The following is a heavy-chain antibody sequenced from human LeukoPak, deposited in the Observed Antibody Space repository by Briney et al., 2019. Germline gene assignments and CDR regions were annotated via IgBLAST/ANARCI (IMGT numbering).Heavy chain of an antibody. CDR1: GFSFSTHW. Sequence: GGSLRLSCAASGFSFSTHWMSWVRQAPGKGLEWVANIKQDGSMKGYVDSVKGRFTISRDNAKNSLYLQMNSLRADDTAVYFCAMIEQVVSNVEGGYWGQGTLVTVSS. J-gene: IGHJ4*02. CDR3: AMIEQVVSNVEGGY. CDR2: IKQDGSMK. V-gene: IGHV3-7*01. D-gene: IGHD6-6*01.